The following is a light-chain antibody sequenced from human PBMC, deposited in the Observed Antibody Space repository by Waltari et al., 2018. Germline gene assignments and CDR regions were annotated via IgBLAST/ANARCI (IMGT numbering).Light chain of an antibody. V-gene: IGKV1-5*03. CDR1: QTVTNG. Sequence: DIQMTQSPSTLSASIGDTVTITCRASQTVTNGLAWYQQKPGQAPKVLIYMASTLDSGVPSRFSGSGYGTHFTLTITSLQPDDVAAYHCQQYHTYPYTFGQGTKLEIK. CDR3: QQYHTYPYT. CDR2: MAS. J-gene: IGKJ2*01.